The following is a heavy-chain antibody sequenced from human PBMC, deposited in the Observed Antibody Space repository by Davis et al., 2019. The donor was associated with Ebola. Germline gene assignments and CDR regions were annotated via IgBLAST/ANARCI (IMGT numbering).Heavy chain of an antibody. CDR1: GFTFSSFA. J-gene: IGHJ6*02. V-gene: IGHV3-23*01. D-gene: IGHD2-2*02. CDR3: ARLACTSSSCYTGNYYYYYGVDV. CDR2: ISGTSTYT. Sequence: LSLTCAASGFTFSSFAMSWVRQAPGKGLEWVSTISGTSTYTYYADSVKGRFTISRDNSKNTLYLQVNSLRAEDTALYYCARLACTSSSCYTGNYYYYYGVDVWGQGTTVTVSS.